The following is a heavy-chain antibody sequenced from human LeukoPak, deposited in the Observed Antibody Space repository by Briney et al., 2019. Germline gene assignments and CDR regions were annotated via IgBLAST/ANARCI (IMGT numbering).Heavy chain of an antibody. CDR3: ARDVDRFLFDP. D-gene: IGHD2-21*01. CDR1: GFTFSSYA. Sequence: GGSLRLSCAASGFTFSSYAMHWVRQAPGKGLEWVAVISYDGSNKYYADSVKGRFTISRDNSKNTLYLQMNSLRAEDTAVYYCARDVDRFLFDPWGQETLVTVSS. CDR2: ISYDGSNK. V-gene: IGHV3-30-3*01. J-gene: IGHJ5*02.